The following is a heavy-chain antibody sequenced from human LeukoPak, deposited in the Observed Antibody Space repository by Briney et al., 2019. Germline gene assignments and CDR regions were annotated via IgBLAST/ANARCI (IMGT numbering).Heavy chain of an antibody. CDR3: ARGIQWELPIDY. V-gene: IGHV3-23*01. Sequence: PGGSLRLSCAASGFTFSNYAMTWVRQASGKGLEWVSAISRSGGSTYYADSVKGRFTISRDSSKNTLYLQMNSLRAEDTAVYYCARGIQWELPIDYWGQGTLVTVSS. CDR2: ISRSGGST. J-gene: IGHJ4*02. CDR1: GFTFSNYA. D-gene: IGHD4-23*01.